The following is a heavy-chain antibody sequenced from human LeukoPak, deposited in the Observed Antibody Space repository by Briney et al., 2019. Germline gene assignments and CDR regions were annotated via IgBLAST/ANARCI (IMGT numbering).Heavy chain of an antibody. CDR1: GGSISSSSYY. J-gene: IGHJ3*02. CDR2: IYYSGST. Sequence: SETLSLTCTVSGGSISSSSYYRGWIRQPPGKGLEWIGSIYYSGSTYYNPSLKSRVTISVDTSKNQFSLKLSSVTAADTAVYYCARGEPGAFDIWGQGTMVTVSS. D-gene: IGHD1-14*01. V-gene: IGHV4-39*07. CDR3: ARGEPGAFDI.